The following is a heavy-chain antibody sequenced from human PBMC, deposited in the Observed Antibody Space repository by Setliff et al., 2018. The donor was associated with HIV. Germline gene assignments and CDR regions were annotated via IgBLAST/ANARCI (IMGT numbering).Heavy chain of an antibody. CDR2: TKNKVNSFTT. Sequence: PWGSLRLSCAASGFTFSDHYMDWVRQAPGKGLEWVGRTKNKVNSFTTEYSASVKGRFTIARDDSKNSLSLHMNSLKTEDTAVYYCAVWIREVISWGRGTLVTVSS. D-gene: IGHD3-10*01. J-gene: IGHJ5*02. V-gene: IGHV3-72*01. CDR1: GFTFSDHY. CDR3: AVWIREVIS.